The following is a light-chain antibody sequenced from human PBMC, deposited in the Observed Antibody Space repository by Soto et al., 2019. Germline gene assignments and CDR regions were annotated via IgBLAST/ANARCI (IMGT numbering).Light chain of an antibody. CDR2: GAS. V-gene: IGKV1-13*02. CDR1: QDISSA. J-gene: IGKJ3*01. CDR3: QQFNTYPRT. Sequence: AIQLTQSPSSLSASVGDRVTITCRASQDISSALAWYQHQPGKSPKSLMFGASSLESGVPSRFSGSGSGTVFTLTISSLQPEDFATYYCQQFNTYPRTFVPGTKVDVK.